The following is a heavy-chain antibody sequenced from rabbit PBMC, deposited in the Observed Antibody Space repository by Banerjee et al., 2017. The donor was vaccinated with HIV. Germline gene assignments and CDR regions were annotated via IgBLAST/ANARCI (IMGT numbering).Heavy chain of an antibody. J-gene: IGHJ4*01. D-gene: IGHD1-1*01. V-gene: IGHV1S45*01. Sequence: GDLVNPEGSLTLTCTASGFSFSSSYWICWVRQAPGKGLEWIACIDTHSSGSTYYANWAQGRFTISKTSSTTVTLQMTSLTAADTATYFCAREGASVSGYYLWGPGTLVTVS. CDR3: AREGASVSGYYL. CDR2: IDTHSSGST. CDR1: GFSFSSSYW.